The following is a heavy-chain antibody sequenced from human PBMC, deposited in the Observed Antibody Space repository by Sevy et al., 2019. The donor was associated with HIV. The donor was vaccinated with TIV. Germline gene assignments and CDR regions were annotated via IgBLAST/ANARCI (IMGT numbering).Heavy chain of an antibody. D-gene: IGHD5-12*01. V-gene: IGHV2-5*01. CDR3: AHGRRGYSGYDY. Sequence: SGPTLVKPTQTLTLTCTFSGFSLSTSGVGVGWIRQPPGKALEWLALIYWNDDKRYSPSLKSRLTITKDPSKNQVVLTMTNMDPVDTATCYCAHGRRGYSGYDYWGQGTLVTVSS. CDR2: IYWNDDK. CDR1: GFSLSTSGVG. J-gene: IGHJ4*02.